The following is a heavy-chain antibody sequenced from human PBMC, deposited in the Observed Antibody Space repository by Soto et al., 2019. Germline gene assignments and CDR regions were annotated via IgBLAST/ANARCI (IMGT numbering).Heavy chain of an antibody. J-gene: IGHJ4*02. V-gene: IGHV4-30-4*01. D-gene: IGHD5-18*01. Sequence: QVQLQESGPGLVKPSQTLSLTCTVSGGSISSGDYYWSWIRQPPGKGLEWIGYIYYSGSTYYNPSRKSRVTITVDTSKNQFSLKLSSVTAADTAVYYCASELEYSYGATEDYWGQGTLVTVSS. CDR3: ASELEYSYGATEDY. CDR1: GGSISSGDYY. CDR2: IYYSGST.